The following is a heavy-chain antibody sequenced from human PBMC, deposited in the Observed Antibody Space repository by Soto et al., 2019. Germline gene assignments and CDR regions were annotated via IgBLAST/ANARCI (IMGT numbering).Heavy chain of an antibody. Sequence: GGSLRLSCAASGFTFSSYSFNGFRQAPAKGVEWVSSIIISSSYIYYADSVKGRFTISRDNAKNSLYLQMNSLRAEDTAVYYCARDFVACIGGSCYSSNLPYYYDGMAVSGQGTTPTLS. D-gene: IGHD2-15*01. CDR3: ARDFVACIGGSCYSSNLPYYYDGMAV. V-gene: IGHV3-21*01. CDR2: IIISSSYI. J-gene: IGHJ6*02. CDR1: GFTFSSYS.